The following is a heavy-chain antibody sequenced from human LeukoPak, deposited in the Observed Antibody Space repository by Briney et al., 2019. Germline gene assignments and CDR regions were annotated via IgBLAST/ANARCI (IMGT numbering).Heavy chain of an antibody. CDR2: INWNSGSI. V-gene: IGHV3-20*04. J-gene: IGHJ5*02. CDR3: AKGALPSIAAEFDP. CDR1: GFTFDDYG. Sequence: GGSLRLSCAASGFTFDDYGMSWVRQAPGKGLEWVSGINWNSGSIGYADSVKGRFTISRDNAKNSLYLQMNSLRAEDMALYYCAKGALPSIAAEFDPWGQGTLVTVSS. D-gene: IGHD6-13*01.